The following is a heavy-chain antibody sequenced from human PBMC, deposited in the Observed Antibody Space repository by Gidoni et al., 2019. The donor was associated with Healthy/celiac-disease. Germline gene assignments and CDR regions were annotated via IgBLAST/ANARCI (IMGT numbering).Heavy chain of an antibody. CDR2: ISYDGSNK. CDR3: AKDSTGWVFDY. Sequence: QVQLVESGGGVVQPGRSLSLSCAASGFTFSSYGMHWVRQAPGKGLEWVAVISYDGSNKYYADSVKGRFTISRDNSKNTLYLQMNSLRAEDTAVYYCAKDSTGWVFDYWGQGTLSPSPQ. CDR1: GFTFSSYG. D-gene: IGHD6-19*01. J-gene: IGHJ4*02. V-gene: IGHV3-30*18.